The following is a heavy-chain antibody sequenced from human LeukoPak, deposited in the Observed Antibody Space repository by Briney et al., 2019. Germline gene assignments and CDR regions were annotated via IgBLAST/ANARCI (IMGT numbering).Heavy chain of an antibody. CDR3: AKDKGGYPYYLDY. J-gene: IGHJ4*02. CDR1: GFTFDDYA. D-gene: IGHD3-22*01. Sequence: GRSLRLSCAASGFTFDDYAMHWVRQAPGKGLEWVSGISWNSGSIGYADSVKGRFTISRDNAKNSLYLQMNSLRAEDTALYYCAKDKGGYPYYLDYWGQGTLVTVSS. CDR2: ISWNSGSI. V-gene: IGHV3-9*01.